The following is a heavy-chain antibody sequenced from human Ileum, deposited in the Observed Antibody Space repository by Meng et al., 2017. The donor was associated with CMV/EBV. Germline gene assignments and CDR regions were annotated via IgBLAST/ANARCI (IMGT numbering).Heavy chain of an antibody. CDR3: VRVVIAAGTDWFDP. J-gene: IGHJ5*02. V-gene: IGHV4-39*02. D-gene: IGHD6-13*01. Sequence: HLQQQGSGPGLGKPSETLSPTCTVSGDSLSSNSHYWGWIRLPAGKGLEFIASMYYSGSTYYNPSLKSRTTISLDTSKNQFSLNLTSVTAADTAVYYCVRVVIAAGTDWFDPWGQGTLVTVSS. CDR1: GDSLSSNSHY. CDR2: MYYSGST.